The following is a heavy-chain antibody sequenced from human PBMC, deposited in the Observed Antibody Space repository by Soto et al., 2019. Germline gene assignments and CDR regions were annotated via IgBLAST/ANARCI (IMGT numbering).Heavy chain of an antibody. CDR1: GDSTRSRYW. V-gene: IGHV4-4*02. Sequence: SETLSLTCGVSGDSTRSRYWWTWLRRPPGRGLEWIGEVNQSGTSNYNPSLKSRVTISIDDSKNHFSLKMTSVTAADTAMYYCARHGIAVAGTQVIYYYYGMDVWGQGATVTVSS. D-gene: IGHD6-19*01. CDR3: ARHGIAVAGTQVIYYYYGMDV. J-gene: IGHJ6*02. CDR2: VNQSGTS.